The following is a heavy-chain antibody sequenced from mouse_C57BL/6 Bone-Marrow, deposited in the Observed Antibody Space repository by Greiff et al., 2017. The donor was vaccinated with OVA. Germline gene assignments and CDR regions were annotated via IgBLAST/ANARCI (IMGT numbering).Heavy chain of an antibody. CDR2: ISYSGST. CDR1: GYSITSGYD. J-gene: IGHJ4*01. Sequence: VQLKESGPGMVKPSQSLSLTCTVTGYSITSGYDWHWIRHFPGNKLEWMGYISYSGSTNYNPSLKSRISITHDTSKNHFFLKLNSVTTEDTATYYCARAYGSSYAMDYWGQGTSVTVSS. CDR3: ARAYGSSYAMDY. D-gene: IGHD1-1*01. V-gene: IGHV3-1*01.